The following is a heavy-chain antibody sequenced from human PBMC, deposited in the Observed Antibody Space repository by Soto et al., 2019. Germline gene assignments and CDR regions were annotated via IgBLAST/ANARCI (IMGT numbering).Heavy chain of an antibody. J-gene: IGHJ6*02. D-gene: IGHD2-21*02. CDR3: ARDQVVVTAMGYYYYGMDV. CDR1: GFTFSDYY. Sequence: QVQLVESGGGLVKPGGSLRLSCAASGFTFSDYYMSWIRQAPGKGLEWVSYISSSSSYTNYADSVKGRFTISRDNAKNSLYLQMNSLRAEDTAVYYCARDQVVVTAMGYYYYGMDVWGQGTTVTVSS. V-gene: IGHV3-11*05. CDR2: ISSSSSYT.